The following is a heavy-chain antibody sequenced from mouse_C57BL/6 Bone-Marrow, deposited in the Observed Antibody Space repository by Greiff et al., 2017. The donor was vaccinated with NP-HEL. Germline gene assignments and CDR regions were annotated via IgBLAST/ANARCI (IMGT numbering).Heavy chain of an antibody. D-gene: IGHD2-4*01. CDR2: IDPSDSET. CDR1: GYTFPSSW. CDR3: ARSVYDYGAY. Sequence: QVQLQQPGAELVRPGSSVKLSCKASGYTFPSSWMHWVKQRPIQGLEWIGNIDPSDSETHYNQKFKDKATLPVDNSSSSAYMQLSSLTSEDSAVYYCARSVYDYGAYWGQGTLVTVSA. J-gene: IGHJ3*01. V-gene: IGHV1-52*01.